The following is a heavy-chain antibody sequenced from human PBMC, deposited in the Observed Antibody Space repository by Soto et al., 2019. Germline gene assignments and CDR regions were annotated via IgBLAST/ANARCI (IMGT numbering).Heavy chain of an antibody. J-gene: IGHJ6*02. CDR2: MYWDGDK. CDR3: THKGGRGAAMDV. D-gene: IGHD2-15*01. CDR1: GFSVSSSEVG. Sequence: QITLKESGPTLVKPTQTLTLTCTFSGFSVSSSEVGVGWIRQPAGKALEWLALMYWDGDKRYSPFLKGRLTITKDTSKHQVVLTMTNMDPVDTATYYCTHKGGRGAAMDVWGQGTTVTVSS. V-gene: IGHV2-5*02.